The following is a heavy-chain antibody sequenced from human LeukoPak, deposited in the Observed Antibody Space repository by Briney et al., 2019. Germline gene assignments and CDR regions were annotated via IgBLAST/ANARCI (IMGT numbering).Heavy chain of an antibody. J-gene: IGHJ4*02. CDR3: ARGPSRANPLFDY. V-gene: IGHV1-69*13. Sequence: ASVKVSCKASGGTFSSYAISWVRQAPGQGLEWMGGIIPIFGAANYAQKFQGRVTITADESTSTAYMELSSLRSEDTAVYYCARGPSRANPLFDYWGQGTLVTVSS. CDR1: GGTFSSYA. CDR2: IIPIFGAA.